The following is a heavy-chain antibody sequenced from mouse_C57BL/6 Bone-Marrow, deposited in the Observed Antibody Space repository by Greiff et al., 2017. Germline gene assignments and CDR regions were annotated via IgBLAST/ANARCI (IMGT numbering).Heavy chain of an antibody. V-gene: IGHV5-17*01. CDR1: GFTFSDYG. D-gene: IGHD2-13*01. J-gene: IGHJ1*03. CDR3: ARPDGDYGWYFDV. CDR2: ISSGSSTI. Sequence: EVMLVESGGGLVKPGGSLKLSCAASGFTFSDYGMHWVRQAPEKGLEWVAYISSGSSTIYYADTVKGRFTISRDNAKNTLFLQMTSLRSEDTAMYYCARPDGDYGWYFDVWGTGTTVTVSS.